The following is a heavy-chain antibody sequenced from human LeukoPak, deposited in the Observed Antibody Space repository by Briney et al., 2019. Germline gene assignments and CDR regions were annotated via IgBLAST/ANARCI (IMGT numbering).Heavy chain of an antibody. Sequence: SETLSLTCTVSGGSISSYYWSWIRQPPGKGLEWIGYIYYSGSTNYNPSLKSRVTISVDTSKNQFSLKLSSVTAADTAVYYCARSYGSVVGARSYFDYWGQGTLVTVSS. CDR1: GGSISSYY. V-gene: IGHV4-59*01. D-gene: IGHD1-26*01. CDR3: ARSYGSVVGARSYFDY. CDR2: IYYSGST. J-gene: IGHJ4*02.